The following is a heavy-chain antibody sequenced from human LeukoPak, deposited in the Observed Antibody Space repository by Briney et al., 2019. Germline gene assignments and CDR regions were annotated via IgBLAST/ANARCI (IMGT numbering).Heavy chain of an antibody. CDR3: GSGEFDWQLWYFDL. V-gene: IGHV4-39*01. J-gene: IGHJ2*01. Sequence: AETLSLTCTVSGGPISSIMYYWGWIRQPPGKGLQWIGSIYYSASTYYNPSLKRRVTISVDAPKNQLAPNLGPVTAADTAVYYCGSGEFDWQLWYFDLWGRGTLVTVSS. D-gene: IGHD3-9*01. CDR1: GGPISSIMYY. CDR2: IYYSAST.